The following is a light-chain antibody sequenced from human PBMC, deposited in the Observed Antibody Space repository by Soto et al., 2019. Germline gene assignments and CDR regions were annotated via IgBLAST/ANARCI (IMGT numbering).Light chain of an antibody. V-gene: IGKV1-33*01. CDR3: QQYSHLIT. CDR1: QDISNY. J-gene: IGKJ5*01. Sequence: DIQMTQSPSSLSASVGDRVTITCQASQDISNYLNWYQQKLGKAPKLLIYDASKLETGVPSRFSGSGSGTDFTFTSSSMQPEDIATYYCQQYSHLITFGQGTRLEIK. CDR2: DAS.